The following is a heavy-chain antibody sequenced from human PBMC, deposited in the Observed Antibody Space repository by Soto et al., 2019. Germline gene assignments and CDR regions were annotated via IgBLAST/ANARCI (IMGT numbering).Heavy chain of an antibody. CDR1: GYSFTSYW. V-gene: IGHV5-51*01. Sequence: GESLKISCKGSGYSFTSYWIGWVRQMPGKGLEWMGIIYPGDSDTRYSPSFQGQVTISADKSISTAYLQWSSLKASDTAMYYCARVPAVMGGYYSSYCMDVPGQATTVTVSS. J-gene: IGHJ6*02. CDR2: IYPGDSDT. D-gene: IGHD2-2*01. CDR3: ARVPAVMGGYYSSYCMDV.